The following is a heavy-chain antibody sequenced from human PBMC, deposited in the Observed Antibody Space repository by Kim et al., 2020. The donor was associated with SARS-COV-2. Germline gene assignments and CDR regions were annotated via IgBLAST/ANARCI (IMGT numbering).Heavy chain of an antibody. CDR3: AKDGRLGEAGRGWFDP. J-gene: IGHJ5*02. V-gene: IGHV3-30*04. D-gene: IGHD6-6*01. Sequence: GGSLRLSCEVSGFTFRSYAMHWVRQAPGKGLEWVSTISSDGSEKQYGDSVKGRFIISRDDSKNMFFLQMNGLTTEDTAVYYCAKDGRLGEAGRGWFDPWG. CDR2: ISSDGSEK. CDR1: GFTFRSYA.